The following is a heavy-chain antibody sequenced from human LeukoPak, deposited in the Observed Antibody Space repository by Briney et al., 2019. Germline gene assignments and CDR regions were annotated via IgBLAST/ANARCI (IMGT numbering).Heavy chain of an antibody. D-gene: IGHD6-19*01. J-gene: IGHJ6*03. CDR3: ARDSGGSSLTWLVDGYYYYYMDV. Sequence: GASVKVSCKASGYTFTSYGISWVRQAPGQGLEWMGWISTYNGNTNYAQKLQGRVTMTTDTSTSTAYMELRSLRSDDTAVYYCARDSGGSSLTWLVDGYYYYYMDVWGKGTTVTVSS. CDR2: ISTYNGNT. CDR1: GYTFTSYG. V-gene: IGHV1-18*01.